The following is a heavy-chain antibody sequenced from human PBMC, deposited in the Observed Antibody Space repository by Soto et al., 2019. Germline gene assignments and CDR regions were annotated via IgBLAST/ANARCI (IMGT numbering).Heavy chain of an antibody. V-gene: IGHV4-59*01. CDR3: AXVGSLSGTNVWFDP. D-gene: IGHD1-7*01. CDR1: GGSISSYY. Sequence: TSETLSLTCTVSGGSISSYYWSWIRQPPGKGLEWIGYIYYSGGTNYNPSLKSRVTMSVDTSKNQFSLKLSSVTAADTAVYYCAXVGSLSGTNVWFDPWGQGTLVTVSS. CDR2: IYYSGGT. J-gene: IGHJ5*02.